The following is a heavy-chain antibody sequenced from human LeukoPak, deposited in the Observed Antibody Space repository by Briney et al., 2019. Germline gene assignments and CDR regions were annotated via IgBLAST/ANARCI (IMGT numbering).Heavy chain of an antibody. Sequence: PSETLSLTCAVYGGSFSGYYWSWIRQPPGKGLEWIGEINQSGSTNYNPSLKSRVTISVDTSKNQFSLKLSSVTAADTAVYYCASVYDSSGYCPFWGQGTLVTVSS. CDR2: INQSGST. V-gene: IGHV4-34*01. J-gene: IGHJ4*02. D-gene: IGHD3-22*01. CDR1: GGSFSGYY. CDR3: ASVYDSSGYCPF.